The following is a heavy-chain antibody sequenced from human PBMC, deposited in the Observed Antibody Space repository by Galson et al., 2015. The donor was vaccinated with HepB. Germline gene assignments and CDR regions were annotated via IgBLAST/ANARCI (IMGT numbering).Heavy chain of an antibody. J-gene: IGHJ4*02. CDR3: ARGPGWFGVDY. D-gene: IGHD3-10*01. CDR2: IIPIFGTA. Sequence: SCKASGGTFKNDAISWVRQAPGQGPEWMGGIIPIFGTANYAQKFQGRVTINADESTSTAYMELRSLRSEDTAVYYCARGPGWFGVDYWGQGTLVTVSS. CDR1: GGTFKNDA. V-gene: IGHV1-69*01.